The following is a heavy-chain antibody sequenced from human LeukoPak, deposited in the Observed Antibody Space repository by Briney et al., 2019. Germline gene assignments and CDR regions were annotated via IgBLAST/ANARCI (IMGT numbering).Heavy chain of an antibody. Sequence: ASVKVSCKASGGTFSSYAISWVRQAPGQGLEWMGWISPYNGNTNYAQNLEGRVTMTTDTSTSTAHMELRSLTSDDTAVYYCARDRYCSSTNCSFDYWGQGSLVTVSS. J-gene: IGHJ4*02. V-gene: IGHV1-18*01. CDR2: ISPYNGNT. CDR3: ARDRYCSSTNCSFDY. CDR1: GGTFSSYA. D-gene: IGHD2-2*01.